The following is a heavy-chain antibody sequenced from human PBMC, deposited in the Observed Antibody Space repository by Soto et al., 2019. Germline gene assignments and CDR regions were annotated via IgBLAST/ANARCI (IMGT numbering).Heavy chain of an antibody. CDR2: INHSGST. CDR3: ATLVVAATSGSYYYYYMDV. V-gene: IGHV4-34*01. J-gene: IGHJ6*03. CDR1: GGSFSGYY. D-gene: IGHD2-15*01. Sequence: NPSETLSLTCAVYGGSFSGYYWSWIRQPPGKGLEWIGEINHSGSTNYNPSLKSRVTISVDTSKNQFSLKLSSVTAADTAVYYCATLVVAATSGSYYYYYMDVWGKGTTVTVSS.